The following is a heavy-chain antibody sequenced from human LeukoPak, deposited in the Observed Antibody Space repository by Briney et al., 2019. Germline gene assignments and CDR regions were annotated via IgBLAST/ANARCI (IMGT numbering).Heavy chain of an antibody. V-gene: IGHV4-30-4*01. D-gene: IGHD6-13*01. Sequence: SETLSLTCTVSGGSISSGDYYWSWIRQPPGKGLEWIGYIYYSGSTYYNPSLKSRVTISVDTSKNQFSLKLSSVTAADTAVYYCARNRGGAAAGFDPWGQGTLVTVSS. CDR3: ARNRGGAAAGFDP. J-gene: IGHJ5*02. CDR2: IYYSGST. CDR1: GGSISSGDYY.